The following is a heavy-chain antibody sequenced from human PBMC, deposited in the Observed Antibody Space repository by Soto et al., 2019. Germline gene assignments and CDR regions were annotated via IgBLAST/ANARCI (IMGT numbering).Heavy chain of an antibody. Sequence: QVQLVESGGGVVQPGRSTRLSCAASGFTFNKYLMHWVRQAPGKGLEWVAVIANDGFNKKHADSVKGRFTISRDNSKNSLYLQMDSLRAEDTAMYYCAGHLASRYSDSWYKGWHIDYWGQGTLVTVSS. J-gene: IGHJ4*02. CDR1: GFTFNKYL. V-gene: IGHV3-30-3*01. D-gene: IGHD1-26*01. CDR2: IANDGFNK. CDR3: AGHLASRYSDSWYKGWHIDY.